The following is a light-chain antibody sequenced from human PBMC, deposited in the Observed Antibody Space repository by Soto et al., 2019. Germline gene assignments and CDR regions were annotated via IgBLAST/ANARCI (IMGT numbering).Light chain of an antibody. CDR2: GAH. Sequence: DIQLTQSPSLLSASVGDRVTITCRASQDISSYLAWYQQKPGRAPELLIHGAHSLHSGVPSRFGGSGSGTEFSLTISSLQPEDFATYYCQQLNSYPLSLGGGTKVDIK. J-gene: IGKJ4*01. V-gene: IGKV1-9*01. CDR1: QDISSY. CDR3: QQLNSYPLS.